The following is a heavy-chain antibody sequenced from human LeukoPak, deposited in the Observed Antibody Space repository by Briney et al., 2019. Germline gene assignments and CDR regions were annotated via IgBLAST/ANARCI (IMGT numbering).Heavy chain of an antibody. CDR1: GGSISNFY. V-gene: IGHV4-4*07. CDR2: IYTSGST. CDR3: ARGVKYYDRSDAFDI. Sequence: PSETLSLTCTVSGGSISNFYWSWIRQPAGKGLEWIGRIYTSGSTNYNPSLKSRVSMSIDTSKNQFSLKLSSVTAADTAVYYCARGVKYYDRSDAFDIWGQGTLVTVSS. D-gene: IGHD3-22*01. J-gene: IGHJ3*02.